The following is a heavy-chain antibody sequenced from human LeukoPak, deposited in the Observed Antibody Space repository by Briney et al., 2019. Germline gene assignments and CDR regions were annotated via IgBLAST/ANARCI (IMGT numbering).Heavy chain of an antibody. D-gene: IGHD3-10*01. CDR1: GFTFSSYG. V-gene: IGHV3-30*02. CDR3: AKDYYGSGSYGGFVDY. Sequence: GGSLRLSCGASGFTFSSYGMHWVRQAPGKGLEWVAFIRYDGSNKYYADSVKGRFTISRDNSKNTLYLQMNSLRAEDTAVYYCAKDYYGSGSYGGFVDYWGQGTLVTVSS. J-gene: IGHJ4*02. CDR2: IRYDGSNK.